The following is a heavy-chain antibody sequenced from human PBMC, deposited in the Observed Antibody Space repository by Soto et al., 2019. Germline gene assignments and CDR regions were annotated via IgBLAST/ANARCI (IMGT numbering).Heavy chain of an antibody. CDR2: MNPNSGNT. J-gene: IGHJ5*02. D-gene: IGHD6-6*01. CDR3: ARGPSRLRARLRVSXFDP. CDR1: GYTFTSYD. V-gene: IGHV1-8*01. Sequence: ASVKVSCKASGYTFTSYDINWVRQATGQGXEWMGWMNPNSGNTGYAQKFQGRVTMTRNTSISTAYMELSSLRSEDTAVYYCARGPSRLRARLRVSXFDPWGQGPLVTVSS.